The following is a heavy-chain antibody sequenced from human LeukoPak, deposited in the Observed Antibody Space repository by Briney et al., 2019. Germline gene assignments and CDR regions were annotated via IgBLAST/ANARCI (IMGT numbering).Heavy chain of an antibody. J-gene: IGHJ4*02. D-gene: IGHD4-17*01. Sequence: GGSLRLSCAASGSSLISYGMHWVRQAPGKGLEWVGVISDDGRSKDYADSVKGRFTISRDNYKDTLYLQMNSLRAEDTAVYYCAKRPSDYGDYVSYFDYWGQETLVTVSS. CDR1: GSSLISYG. CDR2: ISDDGRSK. V-gene: IGHV3-30*18. CDR3: AKRPSDYGDYVSYFDY.